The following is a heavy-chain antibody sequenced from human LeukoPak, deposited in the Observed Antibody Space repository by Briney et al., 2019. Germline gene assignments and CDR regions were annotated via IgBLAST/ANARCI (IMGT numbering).Heavy chain of an antibody. CDR3: AKDRLGALYYFDSSGYYRLDY. J-gene: IGHJ4*02. CDR2: ISYDGSNK. CDR1: EFTFSSYG. Sequence: PGGSLRLSCAASEFTFSSYGMRWVRQAPGKGLEWVAVISYDGSNKYYADTVKGRFTISSDNSNNTLYLQMNSLRAEDTAVYYCAKDRLGALYYFDSSGYYRLDYWGQGTLVTVSS. V-gene: IGHV3-30*18. D-gene: IGHD3-22*01.